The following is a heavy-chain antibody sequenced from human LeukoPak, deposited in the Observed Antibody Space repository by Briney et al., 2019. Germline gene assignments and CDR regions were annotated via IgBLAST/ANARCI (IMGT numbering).Heavy chain of an antibody. CDR1: GFTFSRYW. J-gene: IGHJ4*02. V-gene: IGHV3-74*01. D-gene: IGHD3-10*01. CDR3: ARDVGGAGSH. Sequence: GGSLRLSCAASGFTFSRYWMHWVRQAPGEGLVWVLRIDEHGTTIDYADSVRDRFTISRDNAKNTLYLHMNSLRAEDTAMYYCARDVGGAGSHWGQGSLVTVSS. CDR2: IDEHGTTI.